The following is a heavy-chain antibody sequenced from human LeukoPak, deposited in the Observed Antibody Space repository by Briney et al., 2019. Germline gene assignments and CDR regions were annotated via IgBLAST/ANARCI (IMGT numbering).Heavy chain of an antibody. CDR3: ARQGAAGKYYYYYMDV. V-gene: IGHV5-51*01. CDR2: IYPDDSNT. D-gene: IGHD6-13*01. J-gene: IGHJ6*03. CDR1: GYNFPIYW. Sequence: GGSLKISCQGSGYNFPIYWIGWVRQMPGQGLEWMGIIYPDDSNTIYGPSFQGQVTISADKSINTAYLEWSSLRASDTAIYYCARQGAAGKYYYYYMDVWGKGTTVTVSS.